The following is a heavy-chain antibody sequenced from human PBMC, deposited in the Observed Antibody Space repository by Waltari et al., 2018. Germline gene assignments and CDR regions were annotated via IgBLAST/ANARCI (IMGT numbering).Heavy chain of an antibody. D-gene: IGHD3-10*01. V-gene: IGHV4-34*01. CDR2: INHSGRT. CDR3: ARVGSPTHLFYYSYMDV. J-gene: IGHJ6*03. Sequence: QVQLQQWGAGLLKPSETLSLTCAVYGGSFSGYYWSWIRQPPGKGLEWIGEINHSGRTNDNPSLKSRFTISVDTSKNQFSLKLSSVTAADTAVYYCARVGSPTHLFYYSYMDVWGKGTTVTVSS. CDR1: GGSFSGYY.